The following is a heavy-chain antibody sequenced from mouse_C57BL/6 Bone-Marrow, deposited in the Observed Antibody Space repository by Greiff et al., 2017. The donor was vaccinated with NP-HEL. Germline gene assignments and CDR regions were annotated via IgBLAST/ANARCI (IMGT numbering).Heavy chain of an antibody. Sequence: EVKLVESGGGLVQPGGSLSLSCAASGFTFTDYYMSWVRQPPGKALEWLGFIRNKANGYTTEYSASLKGRFTISRDNSQSILYLQMNALRAEDSATYYCARASYYYGSSSLFAYWGQGTLVTVSA. J-gene: IGHJ3*01. CDR3: ARASYYYGSSSLFAY. D-gene: IGHD1-1*01. V-gene: IGHV7-3*01. CDR1: GFTFTDYY. CDR2: IRNKANGYTT.